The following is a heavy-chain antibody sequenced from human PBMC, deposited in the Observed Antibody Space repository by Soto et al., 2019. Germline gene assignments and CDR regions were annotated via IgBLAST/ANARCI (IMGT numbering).Heavy chain of an antibody. Sequence: SETLSLNRTVSDDCISSYYWSWIRQPPGKGLEWIGYIYYSGSTNYNPSLKSRVTISVDTSKNQFSLKLSSVTAADPAVYYCARVYAYYFDYWGQGTLVTVSS. CDR2: IYYSGST. CDR3: ARVYAYYFDY. D-gene: IGHD2-8*01. J-gene: IGHJ4*02. V-gene: IGHV4-59*01. CDR1: DDCISSYY.